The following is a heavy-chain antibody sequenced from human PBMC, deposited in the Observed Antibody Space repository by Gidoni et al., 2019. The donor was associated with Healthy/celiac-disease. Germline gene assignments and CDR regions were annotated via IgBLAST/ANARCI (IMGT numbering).Heavy chain of an antibody. CDR1: GGPISSSDYY. Sequence: QVQLQESRPGLVQPSQTLSLNCTVAGGPISSSDYYWIWIRQPPGKGLEWIWYIYYSGSTYYSPSLKSRVTISVDTSKNQFSLKLSSVTAADTAVYYCARVVQGVSACYFDYWGQGTLVTVSS. J-gene: IGHJ4*02. CDR2: IYYSGST. CDR3: ARVVQGVSACYFDY. D-gene: IGHD3-10*01. V-gene: IGHV4-30-4*01.